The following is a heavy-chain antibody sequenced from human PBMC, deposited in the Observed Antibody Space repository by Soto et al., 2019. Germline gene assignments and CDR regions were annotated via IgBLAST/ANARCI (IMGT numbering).Heavy chain of an antibody. CDR2: INHSGST. D-gene: IGHD4-17*01. J-gene: IGHJ6*03. V-gene: IGHV4-34*01. CDR1: GGSFSGYD. CDR3: ARDGNYVGRYYYYYMDV. Sequence: ETLCLTCAVYGGSFSGYDWSWIRQPPGKGLEWIGEINHSGSTNYNPSLKSRVTISVDTSKNQFSLRLSSVTAADTAVYYCARDGNYVGRYYYYYMDVWGKGTTVTVSS.